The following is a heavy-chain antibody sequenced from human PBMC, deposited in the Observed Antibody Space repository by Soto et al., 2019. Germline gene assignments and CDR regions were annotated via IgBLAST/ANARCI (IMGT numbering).Heavy chain of an antibody. V-gene: IGHV1-69*04. J-gene: IGHJ5*02. Sequence: SVKVSCKASGGTFTRYTFSWVRQAPGHGLEWMGRIIPVLGITNYAQKFQGRVTITADTSTSTASMELSSLRSEDTAMYFCAREKEESWFDPWGQGTLVTVSS. CDR2: IIPVLGIT. D-gene: IGHD3-10*01. CDR3: AREKEESWFDP. CDR1: GGTFTRYT.